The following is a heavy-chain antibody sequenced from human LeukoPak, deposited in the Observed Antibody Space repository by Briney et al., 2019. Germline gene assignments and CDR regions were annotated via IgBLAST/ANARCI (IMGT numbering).Heavy chain of an antibody. J-gene: IGHJ4*02. CDR2: INHNGKT. V-gene: IGHV4-39*01. Sequence: SETLSLTCSVSGDSVSSNNYYWGWIRQTPGKGLEWIGSINHNGKTFYNPSLKSRVTISVDTSNNQFSLKLSSVTAADTAVYYCARVLQNKSSGWRYWGQGTLVTVSS. CDR3: ARVLQNKSSGWRY. CDR1: GDSVSSNNYY. D-gene: IGHD6-19*01.